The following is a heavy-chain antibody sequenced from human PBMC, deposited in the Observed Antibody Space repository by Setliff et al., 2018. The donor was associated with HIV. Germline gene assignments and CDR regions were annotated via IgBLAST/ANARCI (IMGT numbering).Heavy chain of an antibody. CDR2: IYPGDSDT. CDR3: ARHSYDSSGYYLSY. Sequence: GESLKISCKGSGYIFNNFWIAWVRQMPGKGLEWMGIIYPGDSDTRYSPSFQGQVTISADKSISTAYLQWSSLKASDTAMYYCARHSYDSSGYYLSYWGQGTLVTVSS. V-gene: IGHV5-51*01. CDR1: GYIFNNFW. J-gene: IGHJ4*02. D-gene: IGHD3-22*01.